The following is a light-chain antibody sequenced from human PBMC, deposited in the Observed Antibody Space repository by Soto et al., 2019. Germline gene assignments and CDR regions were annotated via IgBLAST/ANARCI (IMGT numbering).Light chain of an antibody. CDR3: QQYGSLIT. Sequence: EILLTQSPRTLSLSAREIATRSRRASQSLSSSYLAWYQQKSGQAPRLLIYGSFSRATGIPDRFSGSGSGTDFTLTISRLEPEDFAVYYCQQYGSLITFGQGTRLEIK. V-gene: IGKV3-20*01. CDR1: QSLSSSY. CDR2: GSF. J-gene: IGKJ5*01.